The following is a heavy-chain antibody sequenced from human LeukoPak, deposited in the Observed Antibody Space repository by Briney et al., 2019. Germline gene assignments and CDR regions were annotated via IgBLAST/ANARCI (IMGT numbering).Heavy chain of an antibody. J-gene: IGHJ4*02. CDR2: ISSDSGTI. Sequence: GRSLRLSCAASGFIFSTYHMNWVRQAPGKGLEWISFISSDSGTIYYADSVKGRFTISRDNAENSLYLQMNSLRDEDTAVYYCARRDPFDYWGQGTMVTVSS. CDR3: ARRDPFDY. CDR1: GFIFSTYH. V-gene: IGHV3-48*02.